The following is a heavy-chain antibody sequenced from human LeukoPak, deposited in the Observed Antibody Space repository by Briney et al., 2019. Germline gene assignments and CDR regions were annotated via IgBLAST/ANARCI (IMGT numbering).Heavy chain of an antibody. D-gene: IGHD3-9*01. J-gene: IGHJ6*02. Sequence: PGGSLGLSCAASGFTFSSYGMHWVRQAPGKGLEWVAVISYDGSNKYYADSVKGRFTISRDNSKNTLYLQMNSLRAEDTAVYYCAKEGRYFEEDGMDVWGQGTTVTVSS. CDR2: ISYDGSNK. CDR3: AKEGRYFEEDGMDV. CDR1: GFTFSSYG. V-gene: IGHV3-30*18.